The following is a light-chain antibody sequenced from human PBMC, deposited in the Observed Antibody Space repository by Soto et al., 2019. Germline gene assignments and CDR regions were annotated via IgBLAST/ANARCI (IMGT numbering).Light chain of an antibody. V-gene: IGLV2-8*01. CDR3: SSYAGSNNYV. CDR2: EVN. CDR1: SSDVGGYNY. Sequence: QSALTQPPSASGSPGQSVTISCTGTSSDVGGYNYVSWYQHHPGKAPKLMIYEVNKRPSGVPDRFSGSKSGNTASLTVSGLQAEDEAEYYCSSYAGSNNYVFGTGTKLTVL. J-gene: IGLJ1*01.